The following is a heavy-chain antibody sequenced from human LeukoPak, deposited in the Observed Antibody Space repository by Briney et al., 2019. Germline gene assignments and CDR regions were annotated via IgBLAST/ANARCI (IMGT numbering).Heavy chain of an antibody. J-gene: IGHJ4*02. CDR3: ARQLIQPRAFDS. CDR1: GDSINSTHYY. CDR2: IYYSGGA. D-gene: IGHD3-16*01. V-gene: IGHV4-39*01. Sequence: PSETLSLTCNVSGDSINSTHYYWAWIRQPPGKGLEWIGSIYYSGGAYSHPSLKSRATIFVDTSNNHFSLKLRSVTAADTAVYYRARQLIQPRAFDSWGQGTLVTVSS.